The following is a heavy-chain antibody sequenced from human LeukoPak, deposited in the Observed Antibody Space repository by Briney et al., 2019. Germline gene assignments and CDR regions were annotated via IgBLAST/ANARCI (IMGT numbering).Heavy chain of an antibody. J-gene: IGHJ4*02. V-gene: IGHV4-31*03. CDR3: AREGYYGSGSYWYYFGY. CDR2: IYYSGST. CDR1: GGSISSGGYY. Sequence: SETLSLTCTVSGGSISSGGYYWSWIRQHPGKGLEWIRYIYYSGSTYYNPSLKSRVTISVDTSKNQFSLKLSSVTAADTAVYYCAREGYYGSGSYWYYFGYWGQGTLVTVSS. D-gene: IGHD3-10*01.